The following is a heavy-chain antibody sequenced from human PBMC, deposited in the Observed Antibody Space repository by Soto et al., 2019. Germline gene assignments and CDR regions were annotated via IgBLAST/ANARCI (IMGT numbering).Heavy chain of an antibody. CDR2: VYSSGGT. J-gene: IGHJ5*02. D-gene: IGHD3-3*01. CDR3: ARGQRFSDWFDP. V-gene: IGHV4-4*07. CDR1: GGSMSSYY. Sequence: SETLSLTCTVSGGSMSSYYWTWIRQPAGKGLEWIGRVYSSGGTHYNPSLKSRVTISLDTSKNQFSLRLLSVTDADTAVYYCARGQRFSDWFDPWGQGTLVTVS.